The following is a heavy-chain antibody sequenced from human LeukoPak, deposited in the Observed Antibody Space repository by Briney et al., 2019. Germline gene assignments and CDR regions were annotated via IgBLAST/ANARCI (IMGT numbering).Heavy chain of an antibody. Sequence: QTGGSLRLSCAASGFTFSSYAMSWVRQAPGKGLQWVSSISATGGSIYYADSVKGRSTVSRDNSKNTLYLQMNSLRAEDTAVYYCARKYNYGFDWGQGTLVTVSS. CDR2: ISATGGSI. CDR3: ARKYNYGFD. D-gene: IGHD5-18*01. J-gene: IGHJ4*02. V-gene: IGHV3-23*01. CDR1: GFTFSSYA.